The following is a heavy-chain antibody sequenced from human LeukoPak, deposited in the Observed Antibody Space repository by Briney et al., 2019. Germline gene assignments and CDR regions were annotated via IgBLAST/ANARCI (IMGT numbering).Heavy chain of an antibody. D-gene: IGHD2/OR15-2a*01. J-gene: IGHJ5*02. CDR2: INPSSGDT. Sequence: GASVKVSCKASGYTFTGDQIYWLRQAPGQGLEWVERINPSSGDTLYEEKFQGRVTMTRDKSISSAYMELSSLRSDDTAVYYCARKSAGFLTAWGQGTLVTVSS. CDR1: GYTFTGDQ. CDR3: ARKSAGFLTA. V-gene: IGHV1-2*06.